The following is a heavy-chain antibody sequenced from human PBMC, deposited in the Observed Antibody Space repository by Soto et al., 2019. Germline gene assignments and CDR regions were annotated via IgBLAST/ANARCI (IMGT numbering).Heavy chain of an antibody. J-gene: IGHJ4*02. Sequence: QVHLQESGPGLIKPSGTLSLTCAVSGGSISSNWWRWVRQPPGKGLEWIGEIYHSGSTNYNPSLMNRVTMSMDKSQNHLSLNLTSVTAADTAVYYCARHIAVSGSRGFDFWGRGTLVTVSS. CDR3: ARHIAVSGSRGFDF. CDR2: IYHSGST. V-gene: IGHV4-4*02. CDR1: GGSISSNW. D-gene: IGHD6-19*01.